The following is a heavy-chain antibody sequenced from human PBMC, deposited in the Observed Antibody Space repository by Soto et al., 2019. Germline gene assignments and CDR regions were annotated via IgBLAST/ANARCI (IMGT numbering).Heavy chain of an antibody. CDR3: TRVYTIFLNPDYYSYDMDV. CDR1: GYTFATYA. D-gene: IGHD3-9*01. J-gene: IGHJ6*02. Sequence: QVKLVQSGAEVKKPGASVKVSCKASGYTFATYAIHWVRQAPGQRLEWMGWINTGNGYTEYSQNFRGRVTITRDTSASTAYMELSSLRSEDTAMYYCTRVYTIFLNPDYYSYDMDVWGQGTTVTVAS. V-gene: IGHV1-3*04. CDR2: INTGNGYT.